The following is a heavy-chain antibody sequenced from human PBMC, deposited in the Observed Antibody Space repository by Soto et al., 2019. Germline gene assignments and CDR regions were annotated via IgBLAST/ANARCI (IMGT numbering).Heavy chain of an antibody. D-gene: IGHD6-6*01. J-gene: IGHJ6*02. V-gene: IGHV3-30*18. CDR3: AKVGSIASYYYHCALDV. CDR2: ISYDGTKK. Sequence: PGGSLRLSCVGSGFTLSSYGMPWVRQAPGKGLEWVAGISYDGTKKYYGTSVKGILSISRDNYRHAVYLQMDGLRSEATAGYYCAKVGSIASYYYHCALDVWGQGTTVTVPS. CDR1: GFTLSSYG.